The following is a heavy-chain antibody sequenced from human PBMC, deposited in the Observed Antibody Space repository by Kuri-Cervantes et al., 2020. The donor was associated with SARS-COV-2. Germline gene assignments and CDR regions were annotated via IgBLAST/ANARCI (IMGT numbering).Heavy chain of an antibody. CDR2: ISGSGGST. Sequence: LSLTCAVSGYSISSGYYWGWIRRPPGKGLEWVSAISGSGGSTYYADSVKGRFTISRDNSKNTLYLQMNSLRAEDTAVYYCAKTVAGTGIDYWGQGTLVAVSS. V-gene: IGHV3-23*01. CDR1: GYSISSGYY. D-gene: IGHD6-19*01. J-gene: IGHJ4*02. CDR3: AKTVAGTGIDY.